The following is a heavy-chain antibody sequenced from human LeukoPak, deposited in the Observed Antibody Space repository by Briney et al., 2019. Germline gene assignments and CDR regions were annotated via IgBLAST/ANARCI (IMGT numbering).Heavy chain of an antibody. V-gene: IGHV3-74*01. CDR1: GFSFSGHW. Sequence: GGSLRPSCTASGFSFSGHWMHWARQLPGKGLVWVSRISPTGSTTSYADSVKGRFTISRDNSKNTLYLQMNSLRAEDTAVYYCARGAGYNYPYYFDYWGQGTLVTVSS. D-gene: IGHD5-24*01. J-gene: IGHJ4*02. CDR3: ARGAGYNYPYYFDY. CDR2: ISPTGSTT.